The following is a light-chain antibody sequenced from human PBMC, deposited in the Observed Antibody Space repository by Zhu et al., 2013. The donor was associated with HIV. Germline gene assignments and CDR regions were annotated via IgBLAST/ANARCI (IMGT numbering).Light chain of an antibody. CDR3: QQYGTSPYS. CDR1: QRISSGY. Sequence: EVVLTQSPGTLSLSPGQRATLSCRASQRISSGYLAWYQQKFGQAPRLLIYGTSTRAPGIPDRFAGSGSGTDFTLTITRLEPGDFAMYFCQQYGTSPYSFGQGTKLE. V-gene: IGKV3-20*01. J-gene: IGKJ2*03. CDR2: GTS.